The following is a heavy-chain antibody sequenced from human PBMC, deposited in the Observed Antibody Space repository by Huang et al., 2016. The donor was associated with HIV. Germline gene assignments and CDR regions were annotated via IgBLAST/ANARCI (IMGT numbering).Heavy chain of an antibody. CDR3: ARPKITAIPSDSSWSFFDF. Sequence: QVRLEQWGPNLLKPSDTLSLKCAVYGDSFSDYFWTWIRQSPVKGLWWIGEVNHRGSVPHNPALRSRVPMSVDPSKNQVYLNLTSVSAADSAVYFCARPKITAIPSDSSWSFFDFWGRGTPVTVSS. D-gene: IGHD3-3*01. CDR1: GDSFSDYF. J-gene: IGHJ4*02. V-gene: IGHV4-34*01. CDR2: VNHRGSV.